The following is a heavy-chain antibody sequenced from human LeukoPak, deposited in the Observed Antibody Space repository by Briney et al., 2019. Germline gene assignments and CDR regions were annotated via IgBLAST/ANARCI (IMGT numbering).Heavy chain of an antibody. CDR1: YSFTDQW. J-gene: IGHJ5*01. Sequence: GESLKISCEYSFTDQWIGWVRQVPGKGLEWVGIIYPEDSDTRCSPSFQGQVTISADKSIRSAYLRWSSLKASDTARYYRARARRYSFDGSAYYFDSWGQGTLVIVSS. CDR2: IYPEDSDT. CDR3: ARARRYSFDGSAYYFDS. D-gene: IGHD3-22*01. V-gene: IGHV5-51*01.